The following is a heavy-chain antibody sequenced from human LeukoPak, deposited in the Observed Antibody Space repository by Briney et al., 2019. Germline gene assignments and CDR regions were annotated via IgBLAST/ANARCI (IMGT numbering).Heavy chain of an antibody. CDR3: ASSGSYYDFWSGKEKLFDY. J-gene: IGHJ4*02. CDR2: INHSGST. V-gene: IGHV4-34*01. Sequence: PSETLSLTCAVYGGSFSGYYWSWIRQPPGKGLEWIGEINHSGSTNYNPSLKSRVTISVDTSKNQFSLKLSSVTAADTAVYYCASSGSYYDFWSGKEKLFDYWGQGTLVTVSS. CDR1: GGSFSGYY. D-gene: IGHD3-3*01.